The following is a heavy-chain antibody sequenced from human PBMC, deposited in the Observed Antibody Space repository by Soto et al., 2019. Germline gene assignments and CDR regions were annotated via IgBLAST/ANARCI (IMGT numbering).Heavy chain of an antibody. D-gene: IGHD3-3*01. Sequence: EVQLLESGGGLVQPGGSLRLSCAASGFTFSNYAMSWVRQAPGKGLEWVSAISGSGGSTSYADSVKGRFTISRDNSKNTLYLQMNSLRADDPAIYFCANQRYYDFWSGYYEDWFDPWGQGTLVTVSS. CDR3: ANQRYYDFWSGYYEDWFDP. V-gene: IGHV3-23*01. CDR1: GFTFSNYA. CDR2: ISGSGGST. J-gene: IGHJ5*02.